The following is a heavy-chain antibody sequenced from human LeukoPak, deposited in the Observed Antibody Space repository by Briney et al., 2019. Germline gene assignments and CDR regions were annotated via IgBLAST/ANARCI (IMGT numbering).Heavy chain of an antibody. V-gene: IGHV4-4*09. Sequence: SETLSLTCTVSGASISSYYWSWIRQPPGKGLEWIGYLYTSGSTNYNPSLKSRVTISVDTSKNQFSLKLSSVTAADTAVYYCARLSAYYDILTGPYYYYYMDVWGKGTTVTVSS. CDR2: LYTSGST. CDR1: GASISSYY. J-gene: IGHJ6*03. CDR3: ARLSAYYDILTGPYYYYYMDV. D-gene: IGHD3-9*01.